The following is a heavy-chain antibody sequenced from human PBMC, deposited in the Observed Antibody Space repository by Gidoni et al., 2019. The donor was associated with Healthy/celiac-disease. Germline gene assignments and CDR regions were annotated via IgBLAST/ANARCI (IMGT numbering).Heavy chain of an antibody. V-gene: IGHV3-49*05. CDR2: IRSKAYGGTT. J-gene: IGHJ6*02. CDR1: GFTFGDYA. D-gene: IGHD6-13*01. CDR3: TRVESSSWYDHYYGMDV. Sequence: EVQLVESGGGLVKPGRSLRLSCTASGFTFGDYAMSWFRQAPGKGLEWVGFIRSKAYGGTTEYAASVKGRFTISRDDAKSIAYLQMNSLKTEDTAVYYCTRVESSSWYDHYYGMDVWGQGTTVTVSS.